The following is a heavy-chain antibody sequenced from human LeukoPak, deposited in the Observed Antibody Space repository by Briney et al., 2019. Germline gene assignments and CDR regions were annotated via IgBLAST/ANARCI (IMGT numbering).Heavy chain of an antibody. CDR1: GFTFSSYG. J-gene: IGHJ4*02. CDR2: IRYDGSNK. V-gene: IGHV3-30*02. D-gene: IGHD3-3*01. Sequence: GGSLRLSCAASGFTFSSYGMHWVRQAPGKGLEWVTFIRYDGSNKYYTDSVKARFTISRDNSKNTLYLQMNSLRAEDTAVYYCAKAAHYDFWSGYDYWGQGTLVTVSS. CDR3: AKAAHYDFWSGYDY.